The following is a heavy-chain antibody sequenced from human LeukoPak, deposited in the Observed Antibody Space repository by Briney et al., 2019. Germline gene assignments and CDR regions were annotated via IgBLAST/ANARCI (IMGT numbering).Heavy chain of an antibody. J-gene: IGHJ3*02. CDR1: GFTFSSFW. Sequence: PGGSLRLSCVASGFTFSSFWMSWVRQAPGKGLEWVGWINQDESDKQYVDSVKGRFTISRDNAKNSIHLQMDSLRAEDTAVYYCARPPGRAFDIWGQGTMVTVSS. CDR3: ARPPGRAFDI. D-gene: IGHD2-15*01. CDR2: INQDESDK. V-gene: IGHV3-7*01.